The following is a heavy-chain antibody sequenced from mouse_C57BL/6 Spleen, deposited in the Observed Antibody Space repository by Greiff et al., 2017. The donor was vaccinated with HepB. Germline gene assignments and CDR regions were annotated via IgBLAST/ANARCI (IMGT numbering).Heavy chain of an antibody. J-gene: IGHJ4*01. V-gene: IGHV1-61*01. D-gene: IGHD2-5*01. CDR3: ARAYYSNYGYAMDY. CDR1: GYTFTSYW. CDR2: IYPSDSET. Sequence: QVQLQQPGAELVRPGSSVKLSCKASGYTFTSYWMDWVKQRPGQGLEWIGNIYPSDSETHYNQKFKDKATLTVDKSSSTAYMQLSSLTSEDSAVDYCARAYYSNYGYAMDYWGQGTSVTVSS.